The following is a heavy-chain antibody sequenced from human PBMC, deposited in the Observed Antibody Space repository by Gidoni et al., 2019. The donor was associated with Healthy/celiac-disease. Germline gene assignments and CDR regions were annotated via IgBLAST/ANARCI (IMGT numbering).Heavy chain of an antibody. D-gene: IGHD6-6*01. CDR1: GFTFSSYA. Sequence: EVQLLESGGGLVQPGGSLRLSCAASGFTFSSYAMSWVRQAPGKGLEWVSAISGSGGSTYYADSVKGRFTISRDNSKNTLYLQMNSLRAEDTAVYYCPKVSVGSSSPLYYFDYWGQGTLVTVSS. CDR3: PKVSVGSSSPLYYFDY. V-gene: IGHV3-23*01. CDR2: ISGSGGST. J-gene: IGHJ4*02.